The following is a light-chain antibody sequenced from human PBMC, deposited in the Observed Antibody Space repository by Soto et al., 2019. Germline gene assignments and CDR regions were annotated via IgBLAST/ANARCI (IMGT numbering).Light chain of an antibody. CDR3: SSYAGSTHVV. J-gene: IGLJ2*01. V-gene: IGLV2-8*01. CDR2: EVS. CDR1: SSDVGGYNY. Sequence: QSALTQPPSASGSPGQSVTISCTGTSSDVGGYNYVSWYQQHPGKAPKLMIYEVSKRPSGVPDRFSGSKSGNTASLTVSGLQAEDEADYYCSSYAGSTHVVFGGGTQLTDL.